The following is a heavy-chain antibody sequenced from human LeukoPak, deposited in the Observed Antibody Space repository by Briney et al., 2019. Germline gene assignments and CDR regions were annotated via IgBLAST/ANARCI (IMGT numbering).Heavy chain of an antibody. D-gene: IGHD6-19*01. CDR1: GGSTSSGGYY. CDR2: IYYSGST. Sequence: SETLPLTCTVSGGSTSSGGYYWSWIRQHPGKGLEWIGYIYYSGSTYYNPSLKSRVTISVDASKNQFSLKLSSVTAADTAVYYCARDRGSGWYVNWGQGTLVTVSS. V-gene: IGHV4-31*03. CDR3: ARDRGSGWYVN. J-gene: IGHJ4*02.